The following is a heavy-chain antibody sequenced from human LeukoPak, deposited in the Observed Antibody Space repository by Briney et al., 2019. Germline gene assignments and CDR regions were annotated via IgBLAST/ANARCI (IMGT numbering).Heavy chain of an antibody. V-gene: IGHV1-2*02. J-gene: IGHJ4*02. Sequence: ASVKVSCKASGYTFTGYYMHWVRQAPGQGLEWMGWINPNSGGTNYAQKFQGRVTMTEDTSTDTAYMELSSLRSEDTAVYYCATDSGNWNYYYWGQGTLVTVSS. D-gene: IGHD1-7*01. CDR3: ATDSGNWNYYY. CDR1: GYTFTGYY. CDR2: INPNSGGT.